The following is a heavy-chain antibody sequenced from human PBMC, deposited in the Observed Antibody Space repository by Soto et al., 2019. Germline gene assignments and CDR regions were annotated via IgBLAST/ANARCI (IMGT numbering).Heavy chain of an antibody. CDR1: GFTFISYS. Sequence: GGSLRLSCAASGFTFISYSMNWVRQAPGRGLEWVSSISSSSSYIYYADSVKGRFTISRDNAKNSLYLQMNSLRAEDTAVYYCARDPGYYGSGSYSWFDPWGQGTLVTVSS. CDR3: ARDPGYYGSGSYSWFDP. CDR2: ISSSSSYI. J-gene: IGHJ5*02. D-gene: IGHD3-10*01. V-gene: IGHV3-21*01.